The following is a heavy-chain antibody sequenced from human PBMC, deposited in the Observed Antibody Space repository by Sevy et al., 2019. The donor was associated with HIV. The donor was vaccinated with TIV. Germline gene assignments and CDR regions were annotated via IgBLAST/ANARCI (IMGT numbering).Heavy chain of an antibody. CDR3: AREKIGYYFDY. CDR2: IWYDGGNK. Sequence: GGSLRLSCAASGFTFSSYGMHWVRQAPGKGLEWVAVIWYDGGNKYYADSVKGRFTISRDNSKNTLYLQMNSLRAEDTAVYYCAREKIGYYFDYWGQGTLVTVSS. D-gene: IGHD3-22*01. CDR1: GFTFSSYG. V-gene: IGHV3-33*01. J-gene: IGHJ4*02.